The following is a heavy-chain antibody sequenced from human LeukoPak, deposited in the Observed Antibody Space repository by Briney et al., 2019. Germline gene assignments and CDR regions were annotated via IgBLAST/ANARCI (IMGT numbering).Heavy chain of an antibody. D-gene: IGHD6-13*01. CDR1: GFTVSSNY. V-gene: IGHV3-23*01. J-gene: IGHJ3*02. Sequence: GGSLRLSCAASGFTVSSNYMSWVRQAPGKGLEWVSAISGSGGSTYYADSVKGRFTISRDNSKNTLYLQMNSLRAEDTAVYYCAKVRASQQLVTMGHAFDIWGQGTMVTVSS. CDR3: AKVRASQQLVTMGHAFDI. CDR2: ISGSGGST.